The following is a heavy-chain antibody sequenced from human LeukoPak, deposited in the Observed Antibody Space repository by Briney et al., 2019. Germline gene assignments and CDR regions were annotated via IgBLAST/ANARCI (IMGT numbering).Heavy chain of an antibody. CDR1: GFIFSSNY. V-gene: IGHV3-53*01. Sequence: GGSLRLSCAASGFIFSSNYMSWVRRAPGKGLEWVSVIYRGGTKYYADSVKGRFPISRDNSNNTLYLQMNSLRAEDMAVYYCARGPVTRFEIWGQGTMVTVSS. CDR2: IYRGGTK. D-gene: IGHD4-17*01. J-gene: IGHJ3*02. CDR3: ARGPVTRFEI.